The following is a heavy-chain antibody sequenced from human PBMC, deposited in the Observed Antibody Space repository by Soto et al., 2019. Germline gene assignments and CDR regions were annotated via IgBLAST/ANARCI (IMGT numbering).Heavy chain of an antibody. CDR3: ARVPFGWSDYSFFHYYMDV. D-gene: IGHD3-3*01. CDR1: GGTFSSYA. CDR2: IIPNIGTT. J-gene: IGHJ6*03. Sequence: SVKVSCKASGGTFSSYAISWVRQAPGQGLEWMGGIIPNIGTTDYAQKFQGRITITRDNSISTAYMELSSLRSEDTAVYYCARVPFGWSDYSFFHYYMDVWGKGTTVTVSS. V-gene: IGHV1-69*05.